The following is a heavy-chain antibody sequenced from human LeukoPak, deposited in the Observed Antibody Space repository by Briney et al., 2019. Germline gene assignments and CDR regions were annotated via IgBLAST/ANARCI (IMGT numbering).Heavy chain of an antibody. CDR3: ARGAPGSYCSGGSCPYFDY. CDR1: GYTFTSYD. V-gene: IGHV1-8*01. D-gene: IGHD2-15*01. Sequence: GASVKVSCKASGYTFTSYDINWVRQATGQGLEWMGWVNPNSGHTGYAQKFQGRVTMTRNTSISTAYMDLSSLRSEDTAAYYCARGAPGSYCSGGSCPYFDYWGQGTLVSVSS. CDR2: VNPNSGHT. J-gene: IGHJ4*02.